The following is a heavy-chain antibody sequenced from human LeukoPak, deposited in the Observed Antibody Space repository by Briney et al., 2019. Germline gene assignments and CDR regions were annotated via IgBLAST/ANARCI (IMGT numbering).Heavy chain of an antibody. CDR2: IWYDGSNK. J-gene: IGHJ4*02. CDR1: GFTFNNYG. CDR3: ARAYFYDSSATPDY. D-gene: IGHD3-22*01. Sequence: GGSLRLSCAVSGFTFNNYGMHWVRQAPGKGLEWVAVIWYDGSNKYYADSVKGRFTISRDNSKNTLYLQMNSLRAEDTAVYYCARAYFYDSSATPDYWGQGTLVTVSS. V-gene: IGHV3-33*01.